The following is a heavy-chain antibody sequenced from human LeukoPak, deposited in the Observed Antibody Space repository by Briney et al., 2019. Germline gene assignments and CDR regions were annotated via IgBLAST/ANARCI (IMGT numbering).Heavy chain of an antibody. CDR1: GYTFTGYY. J-gene: IGHJ4*02. V-gene: IGHV1-2*02. CDR2: INPNSGGT. CDR3: AREMVRGVIVYYFDY. Sequence: ASVKVSCKASGYTFTGYYMHGVRQAPGQGLEWMGWINPNSGGTNYAQKVQGRVTMTRETSIRTAYTELSRLRSDDTAVYYCAREMVRGVIVYYFDYWGQGTLVTISS. D-gene: IGHD3-10*01.